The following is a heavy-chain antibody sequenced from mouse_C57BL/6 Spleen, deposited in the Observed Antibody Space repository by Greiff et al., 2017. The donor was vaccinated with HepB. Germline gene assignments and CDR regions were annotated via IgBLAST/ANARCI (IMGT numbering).Heavy chain of an antibody. Sequence: QVQLQQSGAELVRPGASVTLSCKASGYTFTDYEMHWVKQTPVHGLEWIGAIDPETGGTAYNQKFTGKAILTADKSSSTAYMELRSLTSEDSAVYYCTRMGDYAFAYWGQGTLVTVSA. CDR2: IDPETGGT. J-gene: IGHJ3*01. D-gene: IGHD2-4*01. V-gene: IGHV1-15*01. CDR1: GYTFTDYE. CDR3: TRMGDYAFAY.